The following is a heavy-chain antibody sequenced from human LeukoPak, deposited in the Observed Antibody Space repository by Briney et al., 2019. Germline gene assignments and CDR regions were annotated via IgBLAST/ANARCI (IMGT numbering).Heavy chain of an antibody. CDR3: ARVGRDCSSINCYWEDWFDP. Sequence: ASVKVSCKASGYTFTSYGISWVRQAPGQGPEWMGWISGSTGNAHYAQNVQGRVTMTTDTATSTAYMELRSLGSDDTAVYYCARVGRDCSSINCYWEDWFDPWGQGTLVIVSS. V-gene: IGHV1-18*01. CDR2: ISGSTGNA. J-gene: IGHJ5*02. CDR1: GYTFTSYG. D-gene: IGHD2-2*01.